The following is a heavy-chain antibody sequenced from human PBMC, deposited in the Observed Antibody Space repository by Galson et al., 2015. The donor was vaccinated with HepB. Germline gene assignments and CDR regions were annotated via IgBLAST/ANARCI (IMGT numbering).Heavy chain of an antibody. J-gene: IGHJ4*02. CDR1: GFTFSSYA. Sequence: SLRLSCAASGFTFSSYAMNWVRQAPGKGLEWVSAISGSGGSTYYADSVKGRFTISRDNSKNTLYLQMNSLRAEDTAVYYCAKDLCDFWSGRFDYCGQGTLVTVSS. D-gene: IGHD3-3*01. V-gene: IGHV3-23*01. CDR2: ISGSGGST. CDR3: AKDLCDFWSGRFDY.